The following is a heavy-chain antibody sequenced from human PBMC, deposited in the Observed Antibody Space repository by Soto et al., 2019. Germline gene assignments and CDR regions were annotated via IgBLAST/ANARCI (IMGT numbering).Heavy chain of an antibody. Sequence: SETLSLTCAVYGGSFSGYYWSWIRQPPGKGLEWIGEINHSGSTNYNPSLKSRVTISVDTSKNQFSLKLSSVTAADTAVYYCARGGGCSSTSCYFDYWGPGTLVTVSS. CDR2: INHSGST. D-gene: IGHD2-2*01. CDR3: ARGGGCSSTSCYFDY. J-gene: IGHJ4*02. V-gene: IGHV4-34*01. CDR1: GGSFSGYY.